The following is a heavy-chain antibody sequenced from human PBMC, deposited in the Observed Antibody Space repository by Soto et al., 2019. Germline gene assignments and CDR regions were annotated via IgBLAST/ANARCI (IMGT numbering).Heavy chain of an antibody. Sequence: GGSLRLSCATSEFTFSSYWMNWVRQAPGEGLVWVSRINSDGSSTSYADSVKGRFTISRDNAKNTLYLQMNSLRAEDTAVYYCVRTSLVVAAATREDYWGQGTLVTVSS. CDR1: EFTFSSYW. J-gene: IGHJ4*02. CDR3: VRTSLVVAAATREDY. CDR2: INSDGSST. V-gene: IGHV3-74*01. D-gene: IGHD2-15*01.